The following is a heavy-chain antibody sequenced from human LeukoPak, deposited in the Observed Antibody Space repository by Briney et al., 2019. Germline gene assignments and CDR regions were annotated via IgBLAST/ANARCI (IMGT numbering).Heavy chain of an antibody. CDR3: AAPGSIAAPPDY. D-gene: IGHD6-6*01. J-gene: IGHJ4*02. CDR1: GFTFSSYW. Sequence: PGGALRLSCAASGFTFSSYWMHWVRHAPGKGLVWVSRINTDGSSTSYADSVKGRFTISRDNAKNTLYLQMNSLRAEDTAVYYCAAPGSIAAPPDYWGQGTLVTVSS. CDR2: INTDGSST. V-gene: IGHV3-74*01.